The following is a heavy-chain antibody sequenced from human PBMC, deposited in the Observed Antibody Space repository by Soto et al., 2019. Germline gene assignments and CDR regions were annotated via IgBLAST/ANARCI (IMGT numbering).Heavy chain of an antibody. CDR2: IDPKSGGT. CDR3: VRGTAFGGHTDV. Sequence: QVQLVQSGAEVKKPGASVKVSCQASGYPFTTYTLPWVRRAPGHGLAWMGWIDPKSGGTNFAQKFPGRYTMTRDTSVTTAYMELTRRTSDDTAVYLWVRGTAFGGHTDVWGKGTTGTVSS. D-gene: IGHD3-16*01. J-gene: IGHJ6*03. V-gene: IGHV1-2*02. CDR1: GYPFTTYT.